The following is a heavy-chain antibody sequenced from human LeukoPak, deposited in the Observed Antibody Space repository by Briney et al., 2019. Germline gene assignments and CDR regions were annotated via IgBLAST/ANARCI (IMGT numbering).Heavy chain of an antibody. CDR1: GFTFDDYA. Sequence: GGSLRLSCAASGFTFDDYAMHWVRQAPGKGLEWVSSISLNSGIIDYADSVKGRFTISRDNAKNSLYLQMNSLRAEDTALYYCTKDIGKFYTSGWNYFSMDVWGQGTTVTVSS. D-gene: IGHD6-19*01. J-gene: IGHJ6*02. CDR3: TKDIGKFYTSGWNYFSMDV. V-gene: IGHV3-9*01. CDR2: ISLNSGII.